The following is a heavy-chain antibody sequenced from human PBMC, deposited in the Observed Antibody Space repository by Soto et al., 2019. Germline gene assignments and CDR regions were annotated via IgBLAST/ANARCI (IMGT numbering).Heavy chain of an antibody. CDR2: ISASGGST. CDR1: GYTFTNYY. CDR3: ARDQVYGDSIYGY. D-gene: IGHD4-17*01. J-gene: IGHJ4*02. V-gene: IGHV1-18*04. Sequence: EASVKVSCKASGYTFTNYYIHWVRQAPGQGLEWLGCISASGGSTNYAQTLQGRVTMTADTSTSTAYMELSSLRSDDTAVYYCARDQVYGDSIYGYWGQGTLVTVSS.